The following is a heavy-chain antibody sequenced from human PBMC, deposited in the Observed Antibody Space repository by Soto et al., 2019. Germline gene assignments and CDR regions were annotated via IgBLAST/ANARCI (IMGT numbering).Heavy chain of an antibody. CDR3: AREASVPINADQPSRFDS. V-gene: IGHV1-18*01. J-gene: IGHJ4*02. CDR1: GYSFMKYG. CDR2: ISPYSGYT. D-gene: IGHD2-8*01. Sequence: ASVKVSCKGFGYSFMKYGINWVRQAPGQGLEWVGWISPYSGYTHSAQKFHGRLTLTTDTAASTAYMELRILRSADTALYYCAREASVPINADQPSRFDSWGQGTLVTVSS.